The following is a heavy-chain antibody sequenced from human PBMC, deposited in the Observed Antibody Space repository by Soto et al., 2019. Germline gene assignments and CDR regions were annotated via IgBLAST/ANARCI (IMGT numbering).Heavy chain of an antibody. D-gene: IGHD4-17*01. CDR1: GYTFTSYG. V-gene: IGHV1-18*04. CDR2: ISAYNGNT. J-gene: IGHJ4*02. CDR3: ARSPTVVTCDY. Sequence: ASVKVSCKASGYTFTSYGISWVRQAPGQGLEWMGWISAYNGNTNYAQKLQGRVTMTTDTSTSAAYMELRSLRPDDTAVYYCARSPTVVTCDYWGQGTLVTVSS.